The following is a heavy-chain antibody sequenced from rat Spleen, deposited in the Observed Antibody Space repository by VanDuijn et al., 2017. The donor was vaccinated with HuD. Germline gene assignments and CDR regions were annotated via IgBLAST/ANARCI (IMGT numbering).Heavy chain of an antibody. J-gene: IGHJ1*01. CDR2: ITNASGGT. V-gene: IGHV5-31*01. D-gene: IGHD1-9*01. CDR3: ARGAYYGYTYWYFDF. CDR1: GFTFNYYW. Sequence: EVQLVESGGGLVQPGRSLKLSCVTSGFTFNYYWMTWIRQAPGKGLEWVASITNASGGTHYPDSVKGRFTISRDIAKSTLYLQMDSLRSEDTATYYCARGAYYGYTYWYFDFWGPGTMVTVSS.